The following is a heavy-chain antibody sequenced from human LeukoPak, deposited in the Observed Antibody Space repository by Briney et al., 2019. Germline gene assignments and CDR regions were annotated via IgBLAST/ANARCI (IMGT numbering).Heavy chain of an antibody. CDR3: TKDGGRTIVVVAASHY. CDR2: ISGRGDST. CDR1: GFTFSSYA. J-gene: IGHJ4*02. Sequence: GGSLRLSCAASGFTFSSYAMSWVRQAPGKGLEWVSGISGRGDSTYYADSVKGRFTISRDNSKNTLYLQMNSLRAEDTAVYYCTKDGGRTIVVVAASHYWGQGTLVTVSS. V-gene: IGHV3-23*01. D-gene: IGHD2-15*01.